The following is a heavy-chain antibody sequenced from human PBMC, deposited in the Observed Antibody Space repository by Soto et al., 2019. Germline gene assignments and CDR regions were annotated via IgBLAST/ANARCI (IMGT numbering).Heavy chain of an antibody. CDR1: GLTFSGYA. D-gene: IGHD6-25*01. CDR3: AKSSGGARQVNPLDY. CDR2: ISGSGGST. Sequence: GGSLRLSCAASGLTFSGYAMSWVRQAPGKGLEWVSAISGSGGSTYYADSVKGRFTISRDNSKNTLYLQMNSLRAEDTAVYYCAKSSGGARQVNPLDYWGQGTLVTVSS. J-gene: IGHJ4*02. V-gene: IGHV3-23*01.